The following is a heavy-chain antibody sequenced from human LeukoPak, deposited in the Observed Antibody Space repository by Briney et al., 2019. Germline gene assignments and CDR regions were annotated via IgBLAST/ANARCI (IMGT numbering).Heavy chain of an antibody. D-gene: IGHD6-19*01. CDR3: AKGRVVAGSKSLTYHWFDP. Sequence: ASVKVSCKASGYAFTGYYIHWVRQAPGQGLEWMGWINPNSGGTKYAQKFQGRVTMTRDTSITTAYMGLSRLRSDDTVVYYCAKGRVVAGSKSLTYHWFDPWGQGTLVTVSS. CDR2: INPNSGGT. V-gene: IGHV1-2*02. CDR1: GYAFTGYY. J-gene: IGHJ5*02.